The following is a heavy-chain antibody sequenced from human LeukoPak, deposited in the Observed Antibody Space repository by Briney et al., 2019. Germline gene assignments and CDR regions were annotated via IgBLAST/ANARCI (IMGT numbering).Heavy chain of an antibody. Sequence: GGSLRLSCAASGFTLSTYEMTWVRQAPGKGLEWVSFITSSGSPTFDADSVKGRFSISRDTAKNSLYLQMNNLRGEDTAVYYCARDISSSTRAFDIWGQGTMVTVS. CDR2: ITSSGSPT. D-gene: IGHD2-15*01. J-gene: IGHJ3*02. CDR1: GFTLSTYE. CDR3: ARDISSSTRAFDI. V-gene: IGHV3-48*03.